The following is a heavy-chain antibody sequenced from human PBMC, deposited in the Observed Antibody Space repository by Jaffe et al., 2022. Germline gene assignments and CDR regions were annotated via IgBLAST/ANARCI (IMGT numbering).Heavy chain of an antibody. V-gene: IGHV3-48*03. CDR2: ISSSGSTI. Sequence: EVQLVESGGGLVQPGGSLRLSCAASGFTFSSYEMNWVRQAPGKGLEWVSYISSSGSTIYYADSVKGRFTISRDNAKNSLYLQMNSLRAEDTAVYYCAREAQIGPGDAFDIWGQGTMVTVSS. J-gene: IGHJ3*02. CDR3: AREAQIGPGDAFDI. CDR1: GFTFSSYE. D-gene: IGHD7-27*01.